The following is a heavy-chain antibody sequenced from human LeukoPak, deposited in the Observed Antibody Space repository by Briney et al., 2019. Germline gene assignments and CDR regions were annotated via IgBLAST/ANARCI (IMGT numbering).Heavy chain of an antibody. CDR1: GYTFTSYA. CDR2: INAGNGNT. V-gene: IGHV1-3*01. D-gene: IGHD1-1*01. CDR3: ARGPKYNWNDGPVDY. Sequence: PVKVSCKASGYTFTSYAMHWVRQAPGQRLEWMGWINAGNGNTKYSQKFQGRVTITRDTSASTAYMELSSLRSEDTAVYYCARGPKYNWNDGPVDYWGQGTLVTVSS. J-gene: IGHJ4*02.